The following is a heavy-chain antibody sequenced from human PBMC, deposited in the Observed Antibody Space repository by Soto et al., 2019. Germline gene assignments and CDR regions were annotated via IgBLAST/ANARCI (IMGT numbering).Heavy chain of an antibody. CDR1: GGSFSGYY. CDR2: INHSGST. J-gene: IGHJ4*02. V-gene: IGHV4-34*01. D-gene: IGHD6-13*01. Sequence: QVQLQQWGAGLLKPSETLSLTCAVYGGSFSGYYWSWIRQPPGKGLEWIGEINHSGSTDYNPSLKSRVTISVDTSKNQFSLKLSCVTAVDTAVYYCARGRLTTAIAAAEWVFDYWGQGTLVTVSS. CDR3: ARGRLTTAIAAAEWVFDY.